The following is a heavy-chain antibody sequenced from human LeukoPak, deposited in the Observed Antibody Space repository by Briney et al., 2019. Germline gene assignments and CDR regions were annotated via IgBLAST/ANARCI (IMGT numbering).Heavy chain of an antibody. V-gene: IGHV3-23*01. J-gene: IGHJ4*02. D-gene: IGHD5-24*01. CDR2: ISGSGGST. CDR3: ARGRRDGYMLLWEDY. CDR1: GFTFSTYG. Sequence: GGSLRLSCAASGFTFSTYGMTWVRQAPGKGLEWVSAISGSGGSTYYADSVKGRFTISRDNSKNTLYLQMNSLRAEDTALYYCARGRRDGYMLLWEDYWGQGTLVTVSS.